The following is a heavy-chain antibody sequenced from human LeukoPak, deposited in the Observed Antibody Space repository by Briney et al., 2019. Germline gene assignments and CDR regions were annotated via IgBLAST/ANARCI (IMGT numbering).Heavy chain of an antibody. Sequence: GGSLRLSCAASGFTFSSYAMSWVRQAQGQGLEWVSAISGSGGSTYYADSVKDRFTISRDNSKNTLYLQMNSLRAEDTAVYYCAKDRRYIVVVVAARGYYFDYWGQGTLVTVSS. D-gene: IGHD2-15*01. V-gene: IGHV3-23*01. CDR1: GFTFSSYA. CDR3: AKDRRYIVVVVAARGYYFDY. J-gene: IGHJ4*02. CDR2: ISGSGGST.